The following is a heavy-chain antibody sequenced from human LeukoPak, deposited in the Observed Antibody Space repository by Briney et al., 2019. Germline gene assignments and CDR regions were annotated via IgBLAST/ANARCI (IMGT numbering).Heavy chain of an antibody. CDR1: VYTFTIYD. Sequence: ASVKVSSKPSVYTFTIYDINWVRQAPGQGLEWMAWMKPNSGNTGYAQKYQGRGTMTKNTSITTAYIDLCSLRSEDTGVYYCVRALSWTTESYYYVDVWGKGTTVTVSS. CDR3: VRALSWTTESYYYVDV. CDR2: MKPNSGNT. D-gene: IGHD3/OR15-3a*01. V-gene: IGHV1-8*01. J-gene: IGHJ6*03.